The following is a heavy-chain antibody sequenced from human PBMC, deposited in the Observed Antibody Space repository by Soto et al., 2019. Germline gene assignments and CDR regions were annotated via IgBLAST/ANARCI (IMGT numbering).Heavy chain of an antibody. D-gene: IGHD2-15*01. Sequence: GASVKVSCKASGYTFTGYCMHWVRQAPGQGLEWMGWINPNSGGTNYAQKIQGWVTMTRDTSISTAYMELSRLRSDDTAVYYCARDLRNIVANYNWFDPWGQGTLVTVSS. J-gene: IGHJ5*02. V-gene: IGHV1-2*04. CDR2: INPNSGGT. CDR1: GYTFTGYC. CDR3: ARDLRNIVANYNWFDP.